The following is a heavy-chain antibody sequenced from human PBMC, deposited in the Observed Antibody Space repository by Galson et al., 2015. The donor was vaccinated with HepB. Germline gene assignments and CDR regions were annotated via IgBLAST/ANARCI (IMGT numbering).Heavy chain of an antibody. J-gene: IGHJ6*02. CDR1: GYTFTSYA. D-gene: IGHD2-2*01. V-gene: IGHV1-69*04. Sequence: SVKVSCKASGYTFTSYAISWVRQAPGQGLEWMGRIIPNIGITNYAQKFQGRVTITADTSTSTAYMELSSLRSEDTAVYYCARDPRVVVVAAAPRYYYYCMDFWGQGTTVTVSS. CDR3: ARDPRVVVVAAAPRYYYYCMDF. CDR2: IIPNIGIT.